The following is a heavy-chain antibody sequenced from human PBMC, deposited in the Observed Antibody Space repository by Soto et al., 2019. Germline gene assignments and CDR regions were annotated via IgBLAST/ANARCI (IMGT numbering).Heavy chain of an antibody. CDR3: ARSGYYTPVDFDY. Sequence: PSETLSLTCTVSGGSISSYYWSWIRQPPGKGLEWIGYIYYSGSTNYNPSLKSQVTISVDTSKNQFSLKLSSVTAADTAVYYCARSGYYTPVDFDYWGQGTLVTVS. CDR2: IYYSGST. CDR1: GGSISSYY. V-gene: IGHV4-59*01. D-gene: IGHD3-22*01. J-gene: IGHJ4*02.